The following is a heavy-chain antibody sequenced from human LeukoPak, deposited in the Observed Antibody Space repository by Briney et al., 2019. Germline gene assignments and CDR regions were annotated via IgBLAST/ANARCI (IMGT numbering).Heavy chain of an antibody. V-gene: IGHV4-34*01. Sequence: SETLSLTCAVYGGSFSGYYWSWIRQPPGKGLEWIGEINHSGSTNYNPSLKSRVTISVDTSKNQFSLKLSSVTAADTAVYYCARGDIVGATDDAFDICGQGTMVTVSS. D-gene: IGHD1-26*01. CDR3: ARGDIVGATDDAFDI. J-gene: IGHJ3*02. CDR2: INHSGST. CDR1: GGSFSGYY.